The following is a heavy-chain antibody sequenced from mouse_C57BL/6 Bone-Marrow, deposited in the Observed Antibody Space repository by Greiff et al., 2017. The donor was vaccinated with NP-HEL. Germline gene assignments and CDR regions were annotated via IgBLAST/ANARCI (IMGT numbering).Heavy chain of an antibody. CDR3: ARGAIYYSNPWFAY. V-gene: IGHV1-69*01. CDR1: GYTFTSYW. D-gene: IGHD2-5*01. J-gene: IGHJ3*01. Sequence: VQLQQSGAELVMPGASVKLSCKASGYTFTSYWMHWVKQRPGQGLEWIGEIDPSDSYTNYNQKFKGKSTLTVDKSSSTAYMQLSSLTSEDSAVYYCARGAIYYSNPWFAYWGQGTLVTVSA. CDR2: IDPSDSYT.